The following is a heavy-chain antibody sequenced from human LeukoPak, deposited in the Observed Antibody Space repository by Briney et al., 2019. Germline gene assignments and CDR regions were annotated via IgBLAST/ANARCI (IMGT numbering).Heavy chain of an antibody. CDR2: ISGSGGST. J-gene: IGHJ3*02. CDR1: GFTFSSYG. V-gene: IGHV3-23*01. CDR3: ERDRSSSWYIDAFDI. Sequence: GRSLRLSCAASGFTFSSYGMTWVRQAPGRGLEWVSRISGSGGSTYYADSVKGRFTMSRDNSKNTLYLQMNSLRAEDTAVYYCERDRSSSWYIDAFDIWGQGTMVTVSS. D-gene: IGHD6-13*01.